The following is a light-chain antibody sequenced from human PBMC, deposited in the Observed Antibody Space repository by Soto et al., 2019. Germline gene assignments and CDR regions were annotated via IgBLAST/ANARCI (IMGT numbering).Light chain of an antibody. V-gene: IGKV3-20*01. CDR1: QRLTSNS. J-gene: IGKJ4*01. Sequence: EIVLTQSPGTLSLSPGERATLSCGASQRLTSNSLAWYQQKPGQAPRLLVYGASIRATGIPDRFSGSGSGTDFTLTISRLEPEDFAVYYCQQYGSSLLTFGGGTKVEIK. CDR2: GAS. CDR3: QQYGSSLLT.